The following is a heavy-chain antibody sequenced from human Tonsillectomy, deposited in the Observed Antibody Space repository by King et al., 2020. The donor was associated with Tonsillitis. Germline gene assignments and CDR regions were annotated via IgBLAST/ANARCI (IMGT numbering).Heavy chain of an antibody. J-gene: IGHJ3*02. CDR1: GFTFRSYA. Sequence: VQLVQSGGGVVQPGRSLRLSFAASGFTFRSYAMHWVRPAPGKGLEWVAVITFDGRYKYYADSVKGRFTISRDTSKNTLYLLMNNLRAEDTAVSYCARAPTVTDAFDIWGQGTMVTVSS. CDR3: ARAPTVTDAFDI. CDR2: ITFDGRYK. V-gene: IGHV3-30*01. D-gene: IGHD4-17*01.